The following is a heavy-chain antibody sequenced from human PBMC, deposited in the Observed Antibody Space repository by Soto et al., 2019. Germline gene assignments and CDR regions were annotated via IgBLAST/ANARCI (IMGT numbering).Heavy chain of an antibody. J-gene: IGHJ4*02. Sequence: QVQLVQSGAEVKKPGASVKVSCKASGYTFTGYYLHWVRQAPGQGLEWMGWINPNSGGTNYAQKFQGRVTMTRDTSISTAYMELGRLRSDDTAVYYCASGYGSGSYYEDLDYWGQGTLVTVSS. CDR3: ASGYGSGSYYEDLDY. D-gene: IGHD3-10*01. CDR2: INPNSGGT. CDR1: GYTFTGYY. V-gene: IGHV1-2*02.